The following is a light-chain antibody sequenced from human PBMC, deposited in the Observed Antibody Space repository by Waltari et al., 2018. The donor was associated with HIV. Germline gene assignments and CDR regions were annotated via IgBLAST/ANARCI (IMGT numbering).Light chain of an antibody. V-gene: IGLV2-8*01. J-gene: IGLJ2*01. Sequence: QPALTPPPSASGSPVHLLTMSCTGTSIDIAGYNYVSWYQQHPGKAPKLIMTEVTKRPSGVPDRFSGSKSGNPASLTVSGLQAEDEAHYYCSSYSPTNKFYVLFGGGTTLTVL. CDR3: SSYSPTNKFYVL. CDR1: SIDIAGYNY. CDR2: EVT.